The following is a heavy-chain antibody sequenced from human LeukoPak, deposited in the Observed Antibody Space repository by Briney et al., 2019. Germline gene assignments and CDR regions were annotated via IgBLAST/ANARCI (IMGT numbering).Heavy chain of an antibody. J-gene: IGHJ4*02. Sequence: GGSLRLSCVASGFTFSSYCMSWVRQAPGKGLEWVANIQDGSDKYYVDSVKGRFTISKDNSKNTLYLQMNSLRAEDTAIYYCATVRGSSSSTWNADSWGQGTLVTVSS. CDR1: GFTFSSYC. CDR2: IQDGSDK. CDR3: ATVRGSSSSTWNADS. D-gene: IGHD3-16*01. V-gene: IGHV3-7*02.